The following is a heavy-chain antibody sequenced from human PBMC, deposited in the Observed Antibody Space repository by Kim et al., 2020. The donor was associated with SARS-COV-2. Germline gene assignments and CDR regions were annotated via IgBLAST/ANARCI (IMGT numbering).Heavy chain of an antibody. CDR3: ARSYYDILTGHNWFDP. Sequence: SETLSLTCTVSGGSISSSYYYWGWIRQPPGNGLDWIGTVYYSGTSYYNPSLKSRVTISVDTSENQFSLRLTSVTAADTAVYYCARSYYDILTGHNWFDP. V-gene: IGHV4-39*01. D-gene: IGHD3-9*01. CDR2: VYYSGTS. CDR1: GGSISSSYYY. J-gene: IGHJ5*02.